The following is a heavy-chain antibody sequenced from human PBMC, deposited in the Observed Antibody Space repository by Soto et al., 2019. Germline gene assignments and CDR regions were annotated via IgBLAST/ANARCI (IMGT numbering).Heavy chain of an antibody. CDR2: LNHSGRT. D-gene: IGHD6-13*01. Sequence: QVQLQQWGAGLLKPSETLSLTCAVYGGSFSGYYWSWIRQPPRKGLEWIGELNHSGRTNYHPSLHRRVTISVDTSKNQFSLKLSSVTAADTAVYYCAFTPAADKTNYCDYWGQGTLVTVSS. CDR1: GGSFSGYY. J-gene: IGHJ4*02. CDR3: AFTPAADKTNYCDY. V-gene: IGHV4-34*01.